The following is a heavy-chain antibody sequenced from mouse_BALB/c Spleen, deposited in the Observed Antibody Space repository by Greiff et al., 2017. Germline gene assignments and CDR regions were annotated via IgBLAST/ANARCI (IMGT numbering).Heavy chain of an antibody. CDR2: INPSTGYT. J-gene: IGHJ3*01. D-gene: IGHD1-1*02. Sequence: QVQLKQSGAELAKPGASVKMSCKASGYTFTSYWMHWVKQRPGQGLEWIGYINPSTGYTEYNQKFKDKATLTADKSSSTAYMQLSSLTSEDSAVYYCARMEVDDWGQGTLVTVSA. CDR1: GYTFTSYW. CDR3: ARMEVDD. V-gene: IGHV1-7*01.